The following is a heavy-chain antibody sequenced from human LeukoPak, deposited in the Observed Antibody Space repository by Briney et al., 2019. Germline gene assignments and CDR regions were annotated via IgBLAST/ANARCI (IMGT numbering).Heavy chain of an antibody. V-gene: IGHV4-59*01. CDR2: MYDSGST. Sequence: SETLSLTCTVSGGSISSYYWSWIRQPPGKGLELIGYMYDSGSTNYNPSLKSRVTISVDTSKNQFSLRLSSVTAADTAVYYCARHGGSSTFDFWGQGVLVTVSS. CDR1: GGSISSYY. J-gene: IGHJ4*02. CDR3: ARHGGSSTFDF. D-gene: IGHD1-26*01.